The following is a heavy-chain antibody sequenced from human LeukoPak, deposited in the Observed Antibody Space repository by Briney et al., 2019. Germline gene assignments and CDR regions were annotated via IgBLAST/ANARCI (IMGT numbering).Heavy chain of an antibody. CDR2: IYPGDSDT. D-gene: IGHD3-10*01. CDR1: GYSFTSYW. Sequence: GESLKISCKGSGYSFTSYWIGWGRRLPGKGLEWMGTIYPGDSDTRYSPSFQGQVTISADKSISTASLQWSSLKALDTAMYYCARRTYYYGSGSYFSFDYWGQGTLVTVSS. J-gene: IGHJ4*02. V-gene: IGHV5-51*01. CDR3: ARRTYYYGSGSYFSFDY.